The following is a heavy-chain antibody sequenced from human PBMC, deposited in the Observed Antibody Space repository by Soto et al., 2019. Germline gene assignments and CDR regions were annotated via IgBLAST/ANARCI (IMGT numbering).Heavy chain of an antibody. Sequence: QVQLQESGPGLVKPSETLSLTCTVSGGSISSYYWSWIRQPPGKGLEWIGYIYYSGGTNYNPSLKSRVTISVATSKNPLSLQLSSVTAADTAVYYCARRYGDYLDFWGQGTQVTVSS. CDR3: ARRYGDYLDF. D-gene: IGHD4-17*01. V-gene: IGHV4-59*08. J-gene: IGHJ4*02. CDR2: IYYSGGT. CDR1: GGSISSYY.